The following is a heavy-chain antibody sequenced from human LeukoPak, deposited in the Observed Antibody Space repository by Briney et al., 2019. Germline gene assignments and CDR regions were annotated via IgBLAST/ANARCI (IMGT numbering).Heavy chain of an antibody. CDR2: ISQSGTT. D-gene: IGHD3-3*01. V-gene: IGHV4-34*01. Sequence: SETLSLTCAVSHESFSAHYWNWIRQPPGKGLEWIGEISQSGTTHYNPSLKSRVTISVDTSENQLFLRVTSVTAADTAVYYCARGPTTSGVGTFDYWGQGTLVTVSS. CDR1: HESFSAHY. CDR3: ARGPTTSGVGTFDY. J-gene: IGHJ4*02.